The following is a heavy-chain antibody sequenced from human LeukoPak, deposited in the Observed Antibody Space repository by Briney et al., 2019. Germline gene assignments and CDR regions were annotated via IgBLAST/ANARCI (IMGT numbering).Heavy chain of an antibody. CDR2: IYTSGST. CDR3: ATNFITATKKDTAMVNWYFDL. V-gene: IGHV4-4*07. CDR1: GGSISSYY. J-gene: IGHJ2*01. D-gene: IGHD5-18*01. Sequence: PSETLSLTCTVSGGSISSYYWSWIRQPAGKGLEWIGRIYTSGSTNYNPSLKSRVTMSVDTSKNQFSLKLSSVTAADTAVYYCATNFITATKKDTAMVNWYFDLWGRGTLVTVSS.